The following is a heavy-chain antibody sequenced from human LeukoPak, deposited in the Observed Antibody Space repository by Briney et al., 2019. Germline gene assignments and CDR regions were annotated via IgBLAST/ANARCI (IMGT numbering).Heavy chain of an antibody. D-gene: IGHD3-3*01. CDR2: IYTSGST. CDR3: ARAAVSRWSFDY. J-gene: IGHJ4*02. CDR1: GGSISSYY. Sequence: SETLSLTCTVSGGSISSYYWSWIRQPPGKGLEWIGYIYTSGSTNYNPSLKSRVTISVDTSKNQFSLKLSSVTAADTAVYYCARAAVSRWSFDYWGREPWSPSPQ. V-gene: IGHV4-4*09.